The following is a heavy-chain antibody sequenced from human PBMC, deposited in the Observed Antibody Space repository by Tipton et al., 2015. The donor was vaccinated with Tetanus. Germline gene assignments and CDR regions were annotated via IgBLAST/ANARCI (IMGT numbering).Heavy chain of an antibody. CDR3: ARQIAARLNWFDP. V-gene: IGHV4-34*01. D-gene: IGHD6-6*01. J-gene: IGHJ5*02. CDR2: INHSGST. Sequence: TLSLTCAVYGESFSGFYWSWIRQPPGKGLEWIGEINHSGSTNYNPSLKSRVTMSVDTSKNQFSLKLSSVTAADTAVYYCARQIAARLNWFDPWGQGTLVTVSS. CDR1: GESFSGFY.